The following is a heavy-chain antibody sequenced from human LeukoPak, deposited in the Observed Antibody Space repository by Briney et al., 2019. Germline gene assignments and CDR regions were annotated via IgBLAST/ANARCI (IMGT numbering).Heavy chain of an antibody. CDR2: FLHSGDA. CDR3: ARAPVVPAAEVTFDS. J-gene: IGHJ4*02. Sequence: SQTLSLTCTVSGGSISSGDYYWSWIRQPPGKGLEWIGYFLHSGDAYHNPSFKSRVTILGDTSKNQSSLILGSVTAADTAVFYCARAPVVPAAEVTFDSWGQGTPVTVSS. D-gene: IGHD2-2*01. CDR1: GGSISSGDYY. V-gene: IGHV4-30-4*01.